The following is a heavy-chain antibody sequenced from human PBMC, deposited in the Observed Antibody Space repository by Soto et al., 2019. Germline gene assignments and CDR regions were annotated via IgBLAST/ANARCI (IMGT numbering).Heavy chain of an antibody. CDR3: ARLNAGTTYYYYGMDV. Sequence: QLQLHESGPGLVKPSETLSLTCTVSGASISSSSYYWGWIRQPPGKGLEWTGSIYYSGSTYYNPSLKSRVTISVDTSKNQFSLKLSSVTAADTALYYCARLNAGTTYYYYGMDVWGQGTTVTVSS. CDR2: IYYSGST. CDR1: GASISSSSYY. J-gene: IGHJ6*02. V-gene: IGHV4-39*01. D-gene: IGHD1-7*01.